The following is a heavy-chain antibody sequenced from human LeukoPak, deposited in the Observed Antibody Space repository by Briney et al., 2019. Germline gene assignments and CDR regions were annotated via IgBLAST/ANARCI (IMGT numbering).Heavy chain of an antibody. CDR2: INPNSGGT. D-gene: IGHD3-10*01. J-gene: IGHJ5*02. CDR1: GYTFTGYY. V-gene: IGHV1-2*02. Sequence: GASVKVSCKASGYTFTGYYMHWVRQAPGQGLEWMGWINPNSGGTNYAQKFQGRVTMTRDTSISTAYMELSRLRSDDTAVYYCARDSITMVRGANNWFDPWGQGTLVTVSS. CDR3: ARDSITMVRGANNWFDP.